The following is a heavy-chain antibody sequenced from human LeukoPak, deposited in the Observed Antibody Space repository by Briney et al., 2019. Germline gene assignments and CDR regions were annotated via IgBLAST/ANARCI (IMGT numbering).Heavy chain of an antibody. CDR3: ARHPPFYSNYVGWFDP. V-gene: IGHV4-4*09. Sequence: SETLSLTCTVSGGSISSYYWSWILQPPGKGLEWIGYIYTSGSTNYNPSLKSRVTISVDTSKNQFSLKLSSVTAADTAVYYCARHPPFYSNYVGWFDPWGQGTLVTVSS. J-gene: IGHJ5*02. CDR2: IYTSGST. D-gene: IGHD4-11*01. CDR1: GGSISSYY.